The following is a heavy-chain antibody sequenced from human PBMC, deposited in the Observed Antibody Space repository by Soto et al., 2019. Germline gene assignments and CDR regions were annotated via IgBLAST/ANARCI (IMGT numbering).Heavy chain of an antibody. CDR2: IIPIFGTA. Sequence: SVKVSCKASGGTFSSYAISWVRQAPGQGLEWMGGIIPIFGTANYAQKFQGRVTITADESTSTAYMELSSLRSEDTAVYYCARISQGASSRDARSGYYYYYGMDVWGQGTTVTVSS. CDR3: ARISQGASSRDARSGYYYYYGMDV. V-gene: IGHV1-69*13. CDR1: GGTFSSYA. J-gene: IGHJ6*02. D-gene: IGHD6-25*01.